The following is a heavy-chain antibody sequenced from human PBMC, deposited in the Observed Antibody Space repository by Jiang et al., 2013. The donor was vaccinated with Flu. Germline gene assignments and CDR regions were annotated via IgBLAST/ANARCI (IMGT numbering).Heavy chain of an antibody. Sequence: ASVKVSCKASGYPFTGYYIHWVRQVPGQGLEWMGWINPNSGGTNYAQKFQGRVTMTRDMSISSANLELSRLRDDDTAIYYCAREDHNLLGATEFDFWGQGTLVTVSS. D-gene: IGHD1-26*01. CDR3: AREDHNLLGATEFDF. CDR1: GYPFTGYY. J-gene: IGHJ4*02. CDR2: INPNSGGT. V-gene: IGHV1-2*02.